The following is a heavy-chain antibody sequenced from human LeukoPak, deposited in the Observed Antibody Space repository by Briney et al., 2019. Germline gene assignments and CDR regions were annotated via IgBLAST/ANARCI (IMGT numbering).Heavy chain of an antibody. D-gene: IGHD3-3*01. V-gene: IGHV1-2*02. Sequence: GASVKVSCKASGYTFTDYYMHWVRQAPGQGLEWMGWINPNSGGTNYAQKFRGRVTMTRDTSISTAYMELSRLRSDDTAVYYCARDRSRFLEWLLSAAFDTWGQGTMVTVSS. CDR2: INPNSGGT. CDR1: GYTFTDYY. J-gene: IGHJ3*02. CDR3: ARDRSRFLEWLLSAAFDT.